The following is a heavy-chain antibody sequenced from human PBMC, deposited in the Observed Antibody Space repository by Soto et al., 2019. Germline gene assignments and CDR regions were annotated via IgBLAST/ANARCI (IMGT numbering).Heavy chain of an antibody. CDR1: GGSFSGYY. D-gene: IGHD2-15*01. CDR3: ARGPYPSRGSCYSGWFDT. V-gene: IGHV4-34*01. CDR2: INHSGST. J-gene: IGHJ5*02. Sequence: SETLSLTCAVYGGSFSGYYWSWIRQPPGKGLEWIGEINHSGSTNYNPSLKSRVTISVDTSKNQFSLKLSSVTAADTAVYYCARGPYPSRGSCYSGWFDTWGQGTLVTVSS.